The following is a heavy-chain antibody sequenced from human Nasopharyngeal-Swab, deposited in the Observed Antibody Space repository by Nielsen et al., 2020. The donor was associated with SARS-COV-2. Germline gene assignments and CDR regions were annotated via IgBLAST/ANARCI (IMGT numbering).Heavy chain of an antibody. CDR3: ARGHDTSDY. Sequence: WVRQAPGQGLEWMGWINTNTGNPTYAQGFTGRFVFSLDTSVSTAYLQISSLKAEDTAVYYYARGHDTSDYWGQGTLVTVSS. J-gene: IGHJ4*02. D-gene: IGHD3-9*01. CDR2: INTNTGNP. V-gene: IGHV7-4-1*02.